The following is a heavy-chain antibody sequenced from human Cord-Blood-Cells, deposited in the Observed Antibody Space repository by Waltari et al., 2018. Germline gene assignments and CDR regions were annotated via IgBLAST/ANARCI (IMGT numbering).Heavy chain of an antibody. J-gene: IGHJ4*02. CDR1: GVTFSSYA. D-gene: IGHD1-26*01. Sequence: QVQLVESGGGVVQPGRSLRLSCAASGVTFSSYAMHWVRQAPGKGLEWVAVISYDGSNKYYADSVKGRFTISRDNSKNTLYLQMNSLRAEDTAVYYCASLGGSYLGGDYWGQGTLVTVSS. CDR2: ISYDGSNK. CDR3: ASLGGSYLGGDY. V-gene: IGHV3-30-3*01.